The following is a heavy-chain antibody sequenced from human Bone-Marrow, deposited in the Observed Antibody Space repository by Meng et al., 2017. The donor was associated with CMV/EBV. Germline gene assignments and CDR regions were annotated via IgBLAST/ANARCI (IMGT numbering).Heavy chain of an antibody. CDR2: IYYSGST. CDR1: GGSFSGYY. V-gene: IGHV4-34*09. J-gene: IGHJ5*02. D-gene: IGHD3-3*01. CDR3: ARDLGKGSTIFGVARNWFDP. Sequence: SETLSLTCAVYGGSFSGYYWSWIRQPPGKGLEWIGYIYYSGSTYYNPSLKSRVTISVDTSKNQFSLKLSSVTAADTAVYYCARDLGKGSTIFGVARNWFDPWGQGTLVTVSS.